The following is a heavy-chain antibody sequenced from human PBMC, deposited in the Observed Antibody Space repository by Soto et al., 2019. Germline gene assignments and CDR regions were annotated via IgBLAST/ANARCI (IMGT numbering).Heavy chain of an antibody. CDR2: IDSRGRTI. J-gene: IGHJ4*02. Sequence: GGSLRLSCAASGFNFSDYYMSWIRQAPGKGLAWVSYIDSRGRTISYADSVKGRFTISRDKAKNSLYLQMTSLRAEDTAVYSCASQAARNYFDLWGQGTPVTVSS. CDR1: GFNFSDYY. D-gene: IGHD6-6*01. CDR3: ASQAARNYFDL. V-gene: IGHV3-11*01.